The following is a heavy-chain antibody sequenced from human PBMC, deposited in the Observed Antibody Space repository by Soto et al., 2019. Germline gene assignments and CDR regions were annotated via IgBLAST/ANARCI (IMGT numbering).Heavy chain of an antibody. V-gene: IGHV3-7*05. Sequence: GGSLRLSCAASGFTFSSYWMSWVRQAPGKGLEWVANIKQDGGEKYYVDSVKGRFTISRDNGKNSLYLQMNSLRAEDTAVYYCARDRGSSSQWDYFDDWGQGTLVTVSS. CDR2: IKQDGGEK. J-gene: IGHJ4*02. D-gene: IGHD6-6*01. CDR1: GFTFSSYW. CDR3: ARDRGSSSQWDYFDD.